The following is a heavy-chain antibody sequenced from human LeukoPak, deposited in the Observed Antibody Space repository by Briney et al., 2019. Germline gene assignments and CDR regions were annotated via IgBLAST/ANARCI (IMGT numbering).Heavy chain of an antibody. CDR1: GGSISSLNYH. Sequence: SETLSLTCTVSGGSISSLNYHWTWIRQPAGKGLELIGRIYTSGSTNYSPSFKSRVTISIDTSKNQFSLKLSSATAADTAVYYCARDPGGSGPASWGPGTLVTVSS. V-gene: IGHV4-61*02. J-gene: IGHJ5*02. CDR2: IYTSGST. CDR3: ARDPGGSGPAS. D-gene: IGHD6-19*01.